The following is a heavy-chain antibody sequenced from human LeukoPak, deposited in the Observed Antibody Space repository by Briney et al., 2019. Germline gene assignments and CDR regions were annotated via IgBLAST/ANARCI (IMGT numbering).Heavy chain of an antibody. CDR1: GGSISSYF. CDR3: ARHGGGFGSGTYYNFDC. V-gene: IGHV4-59*08. J-gene: IGHJ4*02. CDR2: IYYSGST. Sequence: SETLSLTCTVSGGSISSYFWSWIRQPPGKGLEWIGYIYYSGSTNYNPSLKSRVTITVDTSMHQFSRKLTSVTAADTAVYYCARHGGGFGSGTYYNFDCWGQGTLVTVSS. D-gene: IGHD3-10*01.